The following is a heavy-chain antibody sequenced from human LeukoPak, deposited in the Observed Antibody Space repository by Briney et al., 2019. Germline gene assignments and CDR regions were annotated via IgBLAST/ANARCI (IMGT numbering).Heavy chain of an antibody. CDR2: INQGGSEK. D-gene: IGHD1-1*01. CDR3: ARGGTFVSDY. V-gene: IGHV3-7*01. Sequence: GGSLRLSCAASGFTFSTFWMSWVRQAPGKGLEWVANINQGGSEKYYVDSMKGRLTVSRDNAKNSLYLQMDSLRAEDTAVYYCARGGTFVSDYWGQGTLVTVSS. J-gene: IGHJ4*02. CDR1: GFTFSTFW.